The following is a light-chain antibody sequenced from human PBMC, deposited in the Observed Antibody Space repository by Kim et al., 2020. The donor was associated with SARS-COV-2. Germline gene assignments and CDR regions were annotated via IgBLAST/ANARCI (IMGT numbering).Light chain of an antibody. Sequence: SVSPGQTASITCSGDKLGDKYACWYQQKPGQSPVLVIYQDSKRPSGIPERFSGSNSGNTATLTISGTQAMDEADYYCQAWDRSTVVFGGGTQLTVL. V-gene: IGLV3-1*01. J-gene: IGLJ2*01. CDR3: QAWDRSTVV. CDR2: QDS. CDR1: KLGDKY.